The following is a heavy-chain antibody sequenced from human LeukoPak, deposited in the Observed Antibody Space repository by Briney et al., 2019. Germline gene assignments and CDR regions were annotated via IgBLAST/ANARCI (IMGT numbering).Heavy chain of an antibody. CDR3: ARSATVTTGYFDY. CDR2: IYSNGNN. V-gene: IGHV4-39*07. J-gene: IGHJ4*02. D-gene: IGHD4-17*01. CDR1: GGSISSTGHY. Sequence: PETLSLTCSVSGGSISSTGHYWGWIRQCQEKGLDWIVSIYSNGNNYYNPSVKSRVTMTVDTSKNQFSLKLTSMTAAETAVYYCARSATVTTGYFDYWCQGALVTVSS.